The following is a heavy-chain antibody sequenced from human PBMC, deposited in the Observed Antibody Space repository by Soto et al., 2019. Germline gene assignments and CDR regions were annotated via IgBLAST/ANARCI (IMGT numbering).Heavy chain of an antibody. CDR2: IKQDGSDK. Sequence: HPGGSLRLSCAASAFAISGSWMTWVRQAPGKGLEWVANIKQDGSDKFYVASVRGRFTISRDNAKNSLYLQMNDLRAEDTGVYYCAREDQADKFDSWGQGTLVTVSS. D-gene: IGHD2-15*01. J-gene: IGHJ4*02. CDR3: AREDQADKFDS. V-gene: IGHV3-7*01. CDR1: AFAISGSW.